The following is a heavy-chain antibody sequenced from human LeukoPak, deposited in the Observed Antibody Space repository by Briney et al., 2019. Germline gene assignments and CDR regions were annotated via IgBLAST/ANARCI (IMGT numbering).Heavy chain of an antibody. V-gene: IGHV1-69*13. D-gene: IGHD6-6*01. CDR2: IIPIFGTA. Sequence: ASVKVSCKASGGTFSSYAISWVRQAPGQGLEWMGGIIPIFGTANYAQKFQARVTITADESTSTAYMELSSLRSEDTAVYYCARDRSPYSSSSYYYYGMDVWGQGTTVTVSS. CDR1: GGTFSSYA. CDR3: ARDRSPYSSSSYYYYGMDV. J-gene: IGHJ6*02.